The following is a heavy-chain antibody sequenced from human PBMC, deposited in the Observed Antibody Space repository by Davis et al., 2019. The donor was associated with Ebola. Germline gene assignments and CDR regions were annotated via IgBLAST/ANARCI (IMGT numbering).Heavy chain of an antibody. CDR3: VSAGWDH. CDR2: ISDDSSST. CDR1: GFTFSNYN. D-gene: IGHD2-15*01. V-gene: IGHV3-48*02. J-gene: IGHJ4*02. Sequence: GESLKISCVASGFTFSNYNMNWVRQTPGKGLEWVSHISDDSSSTYYADSVKGRFTISRDNAKNSLYLQLNTLRDEDTAVYFCVSAGWDHWGQGTLVTVSS.